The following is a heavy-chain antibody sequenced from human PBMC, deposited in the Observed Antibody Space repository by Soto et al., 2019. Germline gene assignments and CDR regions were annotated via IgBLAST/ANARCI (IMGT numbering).Heavy chain of an antibody. J-gene: IGHJ4*02. CDR1: GYTFRSFG. CDR3: ARDHFLVHSTSSFDY. Sequence: ASVKVSCKASGYTFRSFGIRWPRQAPGQGLEWMGWISGYKGDTNYAQKFQGRVTMTTDTSTTTAYMELRSLRSDDTAVYFCARDHFLVHSTSSFDYWGQGSLVTV. CDR2: ISGYKGDT. D-gene: IGHD6-6*01. V-gene: IGHV1-18*01.